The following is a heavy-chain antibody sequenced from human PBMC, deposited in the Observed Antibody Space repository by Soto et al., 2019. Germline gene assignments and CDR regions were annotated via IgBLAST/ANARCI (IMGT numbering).Heavy chain of an antibody. CDR2: IYYSGST. D-gene: IGHD6-19*01. CDR3: ARRWQWRVLG. J-gene: IGHJ4*02. V-gene: IGHV4-39*01. CDR1: GGSISNSNYY. Sequence: PSETLSLTCTVSGGSISNSNYYWGWIRQPPGKGLEWIGSIYYSGSTYYNPSLKSRVTISVDTSKNQFSLKLSSVTAADTAVYYCARRWQWRVLGWGQGTLVTVS.